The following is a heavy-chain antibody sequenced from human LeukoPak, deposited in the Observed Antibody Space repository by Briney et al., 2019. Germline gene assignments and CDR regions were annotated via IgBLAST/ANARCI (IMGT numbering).Heavy chain of an antibody. Sequence: SETLSLTCTVSGASFSTGDQYWNWIRQSPGKGLEWIGSIHPSGMLYNNPSLESRVAISIDTSNNQFSLHLNSVTAADTAVYFCSRGLDSRKLGYWGQGTLVTVSS. CDR2: IHPSGML. V-gene: IGHV4-31*03. CDR1: GASFSTGDQY. J-gene: IGHJ4*02. D-gene: IGHD3-22*01. CDR3: SRGLDSRKLGY.